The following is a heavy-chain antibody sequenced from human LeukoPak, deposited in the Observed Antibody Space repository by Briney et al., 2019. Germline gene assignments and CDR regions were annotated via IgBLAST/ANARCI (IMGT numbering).Heavy chain of an antibody. Sequence: GRSLRLSCAASGFTFSSYSMNWVRQAPGKGLEWVSSISSSSSYIYYADSVRGRFTISRDNAKNSLYLQMNSLRAEDTAVYYCAREASNWNDVLDYWGQGTLVTVSS. V-gene: IGHV3-21*01. D-gene: IGHD1-20*01. CDR2: ISSSSSYI. CDR3: AREASNWNDVLDY. CDR1: GFTFSSYS. J-gene: IGHJ4*02.